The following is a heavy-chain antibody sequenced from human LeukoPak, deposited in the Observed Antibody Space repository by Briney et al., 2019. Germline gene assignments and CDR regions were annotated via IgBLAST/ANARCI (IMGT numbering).Heavy chain of an antibody. CDR3: ARDDPTLFWSGSPFY. CDR2: ISYDGSNK. D-gene: IGHD3-3*01. Sequence: GGSLRLSCAASGFTFSSYAMHWVRQAPGKGLEWVAVISYDGSNKYYADSVKGRFTISRDNSKNTLYLQMNSLRAEDTAVYYCARDDPTLFWSGSPFYWGQGTLVTVSS. V-gene: IGHV3-30-3*01. CDR1: GFTFSSYA. J-gene: IGHJ4*02.